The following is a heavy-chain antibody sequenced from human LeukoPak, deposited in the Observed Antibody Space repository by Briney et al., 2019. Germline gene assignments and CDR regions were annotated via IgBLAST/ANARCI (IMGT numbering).Heavy chain of an antibody. V-gene: IGHV3-66*01. Sequence: GGSLRLSCAASGFTVSSNYMSWVRQAPGKGLEWVSVIYSGGSTYYADSVKGRFTISRDNSKNTLYLQMNSLRAEDTAVYYCARFNTVYYFGYWGQGTLVTVSS. J-gene: IGHJ4*02. CDR2: IYSGGST. CDR3: ARFNTVYYFGY. CDR1: GFTVSSNY.